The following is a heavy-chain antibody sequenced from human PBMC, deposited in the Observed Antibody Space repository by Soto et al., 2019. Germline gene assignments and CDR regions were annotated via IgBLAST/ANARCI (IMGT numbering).Heavy chain of an antibody. D-gene: IGHD1-20*01. CDR1: GFTFSSYG. CDR3: AMDVYITGTPRGMDV. J-gene: IGHJ6*02. Sequence: LRLSCAASGFTFSSYGMHWVRQAPGKGLEWVAGILYDVSNKYYADSVKGRFTISRDNSKNTLYRQMNSLRAEDTAVYYCAMDVYITGTPRGMDVWGQGTTVTVSS. CDR2: ILYDVSNK. V-gene: IGHV3-30*03.